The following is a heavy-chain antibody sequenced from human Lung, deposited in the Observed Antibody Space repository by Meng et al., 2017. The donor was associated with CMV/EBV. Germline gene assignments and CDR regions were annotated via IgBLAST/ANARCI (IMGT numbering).Heavy chain of an antibody. CDR2: INPNSGGT. CDR3: ARVDCSSTSCTLSFDP. V-gene: IGHV1-2*02. Sequence: YTFTGYYMHWVRQAPGQGLEWMGWINPNSGGTNYAQKFQGRVTMTRDTSISTAYMELSRLRYDDTAVYYCARVDCSSTSCTLSFDPWGQGTLVTVSS. D-gene: IGHD2-2*01. CDR1: YTFTGYY. J-gene: IGHJ5*02.